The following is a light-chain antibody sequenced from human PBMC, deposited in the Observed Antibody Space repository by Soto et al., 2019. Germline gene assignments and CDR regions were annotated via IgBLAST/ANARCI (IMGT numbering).Light chain of an antibody. J-gene: IGKJ1*01. CDR3: QQYYSYPRT. V-gene: IGKV1-8*01. CDR2: AAS. CDR1: KGIRSY. Sequence: AIRMTQSPSSFSASTGDRATIICRASKGIRSYLAWYQQKPGKAPKLLIYAASTLQSGVPSRFSGSGSGTDFTLTISCLQSEDFATYYCQQYYSYPRTFGQGTKVEIK.